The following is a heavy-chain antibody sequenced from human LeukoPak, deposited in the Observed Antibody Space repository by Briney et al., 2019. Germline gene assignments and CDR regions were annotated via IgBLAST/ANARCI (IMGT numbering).Heavy chain of an antibody. V-gene: IGHV1-8*01. CDR1: GYTFTSYD. D-gene: IGHD3-9*01. J-gene: IGHJ2*01. CDR2: MNPNSGNT. Sequence: ASVKVSCKASGYTFTSYDINWVRQATGQGLEWMGWMNPNSGNTGYAQKFQGRVTMTRNTSISTAYMELSSLRSEDTAVYYCARSTELRYFDWLSPQSWYFDLWGRGTLVTVSS. CDR3: ARSTELRYFDWLSPQSWYFDL.